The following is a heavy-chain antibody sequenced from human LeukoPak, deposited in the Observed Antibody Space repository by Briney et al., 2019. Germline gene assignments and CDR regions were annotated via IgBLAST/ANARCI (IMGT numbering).Heavy chain of an antibody. V-gene: IGHV3-30*02. CDR3: AREGVATAGTAYDY. D-gene: IGHD1-1*01. J-gene: IGHJ4*02. CDR1: GFTFSSYG. CDR2: IRYDGSNK. Sequence: PGGSLRLSCAASGFTFSSYGMHWVRQAPGKGLEWVAFIRYDGSNKYYADSVKGRFIISRDNSKNMVYLQMNSLRVEDTAVYYCAREGVATAGTAYDYWGQGTLVTVSS.